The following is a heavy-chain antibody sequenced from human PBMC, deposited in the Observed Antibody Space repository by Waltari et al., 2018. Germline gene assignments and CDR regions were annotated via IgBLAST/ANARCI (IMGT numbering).Heavy chain of an antibody. CDR2: IGSDLNT. V-gene: IGHV3-23*01. Sequence: EVEVLESGVGLVQPGGSLRLSCTVSGFTFSGNAMGWVRQAPGKGLECVSGIGSDLNTHYADSVKGRFTISRDNSKNTLYLQMNSLRAEDTALYYCVKDIFRWAFDIWGQGTMVTVSS. D-gene: IGHD3-9*01. J-gene: IGHJ3*02. CDR3: VKDIFRWAFDI. CDR1: GFTFSGNA.